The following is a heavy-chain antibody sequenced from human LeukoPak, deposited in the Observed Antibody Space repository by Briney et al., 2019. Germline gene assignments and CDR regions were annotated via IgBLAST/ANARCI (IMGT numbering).Heavy chain of an antibody. J-gene: IGHJ4*02. V-gene: IGHV1-2*02. CDR3: ARDDTVVTLLSPLTFDY. CDR1: GYTFTGYY. Sequence: ASVTVSCKASGYTFTGYYMHWVRQAPGQGLEWMGWINPNSGGTNYARKFQGRVTMTRDTSISTAYMELSRLRSDDTAVYYCARDDTVVTLLSPLTFDYWGQGNMVTLSS. D-gene: IGHD4-23*01. CDR2: INPNSGGT.